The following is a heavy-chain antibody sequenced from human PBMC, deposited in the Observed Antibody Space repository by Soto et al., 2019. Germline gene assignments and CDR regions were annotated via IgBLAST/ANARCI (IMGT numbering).Heavy chain of an antibody. CDR1: GFTVSISY. D-gene: IGHD2-2*01. CDR3: AKRKNCPSTTCFDY. V-gene: IGHV3-66*01. Sequence: GGSLRLSCAGSGFTVSISYMTWVRQVPGKGLEWVSIRYSDGRSYHAESVKGRFTISTDDSENTLYLQMSSLRAEDTAVYYCAKRKNCPSTTCFDYWGQGTLVTVSS. CDR2: RYSDGRS. J-gene: IGHJ4*02.